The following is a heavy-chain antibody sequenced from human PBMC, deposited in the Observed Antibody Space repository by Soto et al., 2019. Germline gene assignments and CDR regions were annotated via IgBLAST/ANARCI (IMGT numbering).Heavy chain of an antibody. V-gene: IGHV1-18*01. Sequence: ASVKVSCKASGYTFTNYGISWVRQAPGQGLEWMGWISPYKGNTYYAQNLQGRVTMTTDTSTYTAYMELRRLRSDDTAAYFCARDLDGSGSYYTDYWGQGTLVTVSS. CDR1: GYTFTNYG. D-gene: IGHD3-10*01. CDR3: ARDLDGSGSYYTDY. J-gene: IGHJ4*02. CDR2: ISPYKGNT.